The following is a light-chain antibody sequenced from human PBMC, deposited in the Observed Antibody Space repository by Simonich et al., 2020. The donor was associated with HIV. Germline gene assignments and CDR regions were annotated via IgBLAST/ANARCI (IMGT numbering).Light chain of an antibody. V-gene: IGLV2-14*01. CDR2: DVS. Sequence: QFALTQPASVSGSPGQSITISCTGTSSDFGGYNYVSWYQQHPGKAPKLMIYDVSKRPSGVSNRFSGSKSGNTASLTISGLQAKDEADYYCSSYTSSSTLVFGGGTKLTVL. CDR3: SSYTSSSTLV. J-gene: IGLJ2*01. CDR1: SSDFGGYNY.